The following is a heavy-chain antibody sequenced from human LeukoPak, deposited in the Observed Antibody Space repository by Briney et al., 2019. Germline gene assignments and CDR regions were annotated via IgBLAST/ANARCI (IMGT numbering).Heavy chain of an antibody. CDR1: GFTFSSYG. CDR3: ARGSFGTHWYFYL. J-gene: IGHJ2*01. CDR2: IADDSTAT. V-gene: IGHV3-23*01. D-gene: IGHD3-10*01. Sequence: PGGSLRLSCAASGFTFSSYGMNWVRQAPGKGLEWVSYIADDSTATYYPDSVKGRFTISRDNSKDKMSLLMNSLRAEDTAVYYCARGSFGTHWYFYLWGRGTLVTVSS.